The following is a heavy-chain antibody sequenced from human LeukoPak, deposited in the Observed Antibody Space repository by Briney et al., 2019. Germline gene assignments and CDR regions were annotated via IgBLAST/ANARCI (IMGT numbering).Heavy chain of an antibody. V-gene: IGHV3-23*01. CDR2: ISGSGGST. CDR3: AKSHYYDSSGYYYGFDY. D-gene: IGHD3-22*01. J-gene: IGHJ4*02. Sequence: PGGSLRLSCAASGFTFSSYAMSWVRQAPGKGLEWVSAISGSGGSTYYADSVKGQFTISRDNSKNTLYLQMNSLRAEDTAVYYCAKSHYYDSSGYYYGFDYWGQGTLVTVSS. CDR1: GFTFSSYA.